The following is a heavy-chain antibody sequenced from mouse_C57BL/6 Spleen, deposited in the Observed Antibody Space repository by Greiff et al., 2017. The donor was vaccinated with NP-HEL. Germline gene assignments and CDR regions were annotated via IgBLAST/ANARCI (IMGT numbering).Heavy chain of an antibody. Sequence: EVQLRQSGAELVRPGASVKLSCTASGFNIKDDYMHWVKQRPEQGLEWIGWIDPENGDTEYASKFQGKATITADTSSNTAYLQLSSLTSEDTAVYYCTMGTTVVPFAYWGQGTLVTVSA. D-gene: IGHD1-1*01. CDR3: TMGTTVVPFAY. CDR2: IDPENGDT. CDR1: GFNIKDDY. V-gene: IGHV14-4*01. J-gene: IGHJ3*01.